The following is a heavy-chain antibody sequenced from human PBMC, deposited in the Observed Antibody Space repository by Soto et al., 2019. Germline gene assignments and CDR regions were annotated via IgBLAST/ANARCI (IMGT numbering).Heavy chain of an antibody. D-gene: IGHD6-13*01. CDR1: GYTFTSYA. CDR2: INAGNGNT. V-gene: IGHV1-3*01. Sequence: ASVKVSCKASGYTFTSYAMHWVRQAPGQRLEWMGWINAGNGNTKYSQKFQGRVTITRDTSASTAYMELSSLRSEDTAVYYCARDNTQQLVSYYYYGMDVWGQGTTVTVSS. CDR3: ARDNTQQLVSYYYYGMDV. J-gene: IGHJ6*02.